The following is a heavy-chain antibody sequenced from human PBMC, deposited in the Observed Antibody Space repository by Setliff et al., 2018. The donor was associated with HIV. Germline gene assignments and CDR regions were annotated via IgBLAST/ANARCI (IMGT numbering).Heavy chain of an antibody. CDR2: INPHSGGT. Sequence: ASVKVSCKASGYTFTGYYIYWVRQAPGQGLEWMGWINPHSGGTNYAQKFQGRGTMTRDTSISTASMELSRLRSDDTAVYYCARGAYYYDTSGYPRDPFDLWGQGTMVTVSS. D-gene: IGHD3-22*01. J-gene: IGHJ3*01. CDR3: ARGAYYYDTSGYPRDPFDL. CDR1: GYTFTGYY. V-gene: IGHV1-2*02.